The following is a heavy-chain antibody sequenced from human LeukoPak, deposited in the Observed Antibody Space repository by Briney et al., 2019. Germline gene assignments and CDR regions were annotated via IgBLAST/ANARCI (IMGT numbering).Heavy chain of an antibody. J-gene: IGHJ5*02. CDR2: INHSGST. Sequence: PSETLSLTCGVSGGSIDSTNYWSWIRQPPGKGLEWIGEINHSGSTNYNPSLKSRVTISVDTSKNQFSLKLSSVTAADTAVYYCARGRQQLRPSRANWFDPWGQGTLVTVSS. D-gene: IGHD6-13*01. CDR1: GGSIDSTNY. V-gene: IGHV4-34*01. CDR3: ARGRQQLRPSRANWFDP.